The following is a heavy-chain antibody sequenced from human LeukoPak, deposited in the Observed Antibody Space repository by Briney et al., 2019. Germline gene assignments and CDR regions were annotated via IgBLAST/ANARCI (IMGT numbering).Heavy chain of an antibody. D-gene: IGHD2-2*01. CDR1: GFTVSSNY. Sequence: GGSLRLSCAASGFTVSSNYMSWVRQAPGKGLEWVANIKQDGSEKCYVDSVKGRFTISRDNAKNSLYLQMNSPRAEDTAVYYCAAGYCSSTSCYGDWFDPWGQGTLVTVSS. V-gene: IGHV3-7*01. CDR3: AAGYCSSTSCYGDWFDP. CDR2: IKQDGSEK. J-gene: IGHJ5*02.